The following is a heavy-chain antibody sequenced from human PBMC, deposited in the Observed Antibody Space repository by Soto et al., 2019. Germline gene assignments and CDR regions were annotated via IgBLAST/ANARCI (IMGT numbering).Heavy chain of an antibody. D-gene: IGHD1-26*01. CDR2: ISGSSSNI. CDR3: ARDPSRGSDWARYLDL. J-gene: IGHJ2*01. V-gene: IGHV3-48*01. CDR1: GFSFSNYA. Sequence: EVQLVESGGGLVQPGGSLRLSCAASGFSFSNYAMDWVRQAPGKGLEWVSYISGSSSNIRYADSVKVRFTISRDNAKSSVYLQMNSLRADDTAVYYCARDPSRGSDWARYLDLWGRGTLVTVSS.